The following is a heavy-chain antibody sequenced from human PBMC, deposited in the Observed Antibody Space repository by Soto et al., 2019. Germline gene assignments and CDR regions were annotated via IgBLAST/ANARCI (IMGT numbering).Heavy chain of an antibody. D-gene: IGHD6-13*01. Sequence: PSETLSLTCAVSGGSISSSNWWSWVRQPPGKGLEWIGEIYHSGSTNYNPSLKSRVTISVDKSKNQFSLKLSSVTAADTAVYYCARDLADEYSSSWYGWFDPWGQGTLVTVSS. V-gene: IGHV4-4*02. CDR1: GGSISSSNW. CDR3: ARDLADEYSSSWYGWFDP. J-gene: IGHJ5*02. CDR2: IYHSGST.